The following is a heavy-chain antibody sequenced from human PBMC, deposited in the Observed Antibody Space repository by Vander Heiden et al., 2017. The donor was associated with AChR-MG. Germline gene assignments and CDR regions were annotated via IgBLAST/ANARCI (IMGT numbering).Heavy chain of an antibody. Sequence: EVQLVQSGAEVKEPGESLTSSSTTPGYSFTSNWIGWVRQMPGKGLEWLGSIYPDDSDTRYGPSFEGQVTFSVDKSISTAYLHCSSLKASDTAMYFCARTELRWGASFDFWGHGTMVTVSS. J-gene: IGHJ3*01. V-gene: IGHV5-51*01. CDR3: ARTELRWGASFDF. D-gene: IGHD1-26*01. CDR1: GYSFTSNW. CDR2: IYPDDSDT.